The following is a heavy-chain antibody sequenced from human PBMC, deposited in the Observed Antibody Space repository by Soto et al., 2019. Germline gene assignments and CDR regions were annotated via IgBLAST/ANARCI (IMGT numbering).Heavy chain of an antibody. V-gene: IGHV4-38-2*02. CDR3: AREGDDVLRFLEWLSDGGRYFDY. Sequence: PSETLSLTCAVSGYSISSGYYWGCIRQPPGKGLEWIGSIYHSGSTYYNPSLKSRVTISVDTSKNQFSLKLSSVTAADTAVYYCAREGDDVLRFLEWLSDGGRYFDYWGQGTLVTVSS. J-gene: IGHJ4*02. CDR2: IYHSGST. D-gene: IGHD3-3*01. CDR1: GYSISSGYY.